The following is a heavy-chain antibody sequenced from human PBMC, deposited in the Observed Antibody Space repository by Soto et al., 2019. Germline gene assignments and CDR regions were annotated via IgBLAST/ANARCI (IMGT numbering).Heavy chain of an antibody. Sequence: QVQLVESGGDVVQPGRSLRLSCAASGFTFSSYGMHWVRQAPGKGLEWVAVISYDGSNKYYADSVKGRFTISRDNSKNTLYLQMNSLRAEDTAVYYCASRRLGYCSGGSCDHTDAFDICGQGTMVTVSS. J-gene: IGHJ3*02. CDR1: GFTFSSYG. CDR3: ASRRLGYCSGGSCDHTDAFDI. D-gene: IGHD2-15*01. CDR2: ISYDGSNK. V-gene: IGHV3-30*03.